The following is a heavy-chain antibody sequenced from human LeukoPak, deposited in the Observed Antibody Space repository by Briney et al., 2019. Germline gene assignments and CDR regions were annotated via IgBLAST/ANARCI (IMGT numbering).Heavy chain of an antibody. J-gene: IGHJ4*02. CDR2: ISSCGSII. D-gene: IGHD3-10*01. CDR1: GFTFSSYE. Sequence: PGGSLRLSCAASGFTFSSYEMNWVRQAPGKGLEWVSYISSCGSIIHYADAVKGRFTTSRDNAKNSLHLQMNSLRAEDTAIYYCARVRGYGSESFDYWGQGTLVTVSS. CDR3: ARVRGYGSESFDY. V-gene: IGHV3-48*03.